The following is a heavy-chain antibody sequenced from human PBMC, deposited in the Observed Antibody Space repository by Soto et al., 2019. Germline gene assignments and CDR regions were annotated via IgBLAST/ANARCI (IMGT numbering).Heavy chain of an antibody. D-gene: IGHD6-19*01. CDR2: VYYSGST. J-gene: IGHJ4*02. CDR1: GDSVSSSNFY. Sequence: QLQLQESGPGLVKPSETLSLTCSVSGDSVSSSNFYWGWIRQPPGKGLEWIGSVYYSGSTYYNPSLKSRVTTSVDTSKNQFSLKLSSVTAADAAVYYCARHPTFSGWEYYFDYWGQGTLVTVSS. CDR3: ARHPTFSGWEYYFDY. V-gene: IGHV4-39*01.